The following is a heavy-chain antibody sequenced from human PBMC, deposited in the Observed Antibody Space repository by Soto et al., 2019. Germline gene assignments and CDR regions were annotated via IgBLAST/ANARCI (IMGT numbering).Heavy chain of an antibody. CDR1: GFTFSSYT. Sequence: EMPLLESGGHLVQPGGSLRLSCAASGFTFSSYTMNWFRQAPGHGLECVSGIIGSSNASYADDVKGRFTISRDNSKNMLFLQVNSLRAEDTAVYYCAEDRRPDGIWTLDSWGQGSRVSVTS. V-gene: IGHV3-23*01. CDR2: IIGSSNA. D-gene: IGHD1-1*01. J-gene: IGHJ4*02. CDR3: AEDRRPDGIWTLDS.